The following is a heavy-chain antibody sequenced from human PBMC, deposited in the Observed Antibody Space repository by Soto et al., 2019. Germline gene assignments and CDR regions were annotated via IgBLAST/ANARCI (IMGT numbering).Heavy chain of an antibody. J-gene: IGHJ6*02. CDR1: GFTLSDYY. CDR3: ATYGGNSAGYCYHGVDV. CDR2: ISSSGSTK. Sequence: HVQLVESGGGLVKPGESLRLSCAASGFTLSDYYMIWIRQAPGKGLEWVSYISSSGSTKSYADSVKGRFTISGDNAKNSLYLQMSGLRVEDTAVYYCATYGGNSAGYCYHGVDVWGQGTTVSVSS. V-gene: IGHV3-11*01. D-gene: IGHD4-17*01.